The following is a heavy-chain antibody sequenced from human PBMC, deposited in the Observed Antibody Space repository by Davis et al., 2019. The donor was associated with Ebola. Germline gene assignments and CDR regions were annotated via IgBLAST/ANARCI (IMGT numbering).Heavy chain of an antibody. D-gene: IGHD6-19*01. V-gene: IGHV1-24*01. CDR3: ATRMGSGLGY. CDR2: FDPEDGET. J-gene: IGHJ4*02. Sequence: ASVKVSCKVSGYTLTELSMHWVRQAPGKGLEWMGGFDPEDGETMYAQRFQGRVTMTEDTSTDTAYMELSSLRSENTAVYYCATRMGSGLGYWGQGTLVTVSS. CDR1: GYTLTELS.